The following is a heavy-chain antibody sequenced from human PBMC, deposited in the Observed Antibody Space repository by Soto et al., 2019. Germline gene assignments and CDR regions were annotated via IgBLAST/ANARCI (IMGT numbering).Heavy chain of an antibody. Sequence: ASVKVSCKASGYTFTSYGISWVRQAPGQGLEWMGWISAYNGNTNYEQKLQGRVTMTTDTSTSKAYMELRSLRSDDTAVYYCARDLTGRASGYYYGDAFDIWGQGTMVTVSS. CDR2: ISAYNGNT. J-gene: IGHJ3*02. CDR3: ARDLTGRASGYYYGDAFDI. CDR1: GYTFTSYG. V-gene: IGHV1-18*01. D-gene: IGHD3-22*01.